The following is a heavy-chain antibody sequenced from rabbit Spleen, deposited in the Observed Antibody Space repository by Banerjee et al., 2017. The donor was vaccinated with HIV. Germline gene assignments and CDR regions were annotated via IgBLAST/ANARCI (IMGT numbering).Heavy chain of an antibody. CDR2: INIVTGKS. J-gene: IGHJ6*01. D-gene: IGHD1-1*01. CDR1: GVSLNDKDV. V-gene: IGHV1S45*01. Sequence: EQLEESGGGLVKPEGSLTLTCKASGVSLNDKDVMCWVRQAPGKGLEWIACINIVTGKSVYASWAKGRFTFSKTSSTTVTLQVTSLTAADTATYFCARDTSSSFSSYGMDLWGPGTLVTVS. CDR3: ARDTSSSFSSYGMDL.